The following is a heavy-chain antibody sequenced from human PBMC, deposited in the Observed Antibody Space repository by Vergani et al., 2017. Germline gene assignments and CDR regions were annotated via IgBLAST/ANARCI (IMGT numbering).Heavy chain of an antibody. V-gene: IGHV3-23*01. Sequence: EVQLLESGGDLVQPGGSLRLSCAASGFTFNHYAMNWVRQAPGKGLEWVSGISGSGGSTYYAGSVKGRFTISRDSSKNTLYLQMNSLSAGDTAVYYCAKANPRNSGYDYLSYNHALDVWGQGTTVTVSS. CDR1: GFTFNHYA. D-gene: IGHD5-12*01. J-gene: IGHJ6*02. CDR2: ISGSGGST. CDR3: AKANPRNSGYDYLSYNHALDV.